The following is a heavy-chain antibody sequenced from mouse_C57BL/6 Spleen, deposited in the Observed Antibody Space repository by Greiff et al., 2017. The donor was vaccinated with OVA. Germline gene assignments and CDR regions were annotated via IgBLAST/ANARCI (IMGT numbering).Heavy chain of an antibody. D-gene: IGHD2-5*01. V-gene: IGHV1-76*01. CDR2: IYPGSGNT. CDR1: GYTFTDYY. Sequence: QVQLQQSGAELVRPGASVKLSCKASGYTFTDYYINWVKQRPGQGLEWIARIYPGSGNTYYNEKFKGKATLTAEKSSSTAYMQLSSLTSEDSAVYFCARYGYSNPYYYAMDYWGQGTSVTVSS. CDR3: ARYGYSNPYYYAMDY. J-gene: IGHJ4*01.